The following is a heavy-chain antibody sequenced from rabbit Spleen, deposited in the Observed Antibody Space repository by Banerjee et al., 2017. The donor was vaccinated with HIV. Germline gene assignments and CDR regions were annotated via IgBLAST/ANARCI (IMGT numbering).Heavy chain of an antibody. Sequence: QEQLVESGGGLVKPEGSLKLSCTASGFSFSNKAVMCWVRQAPGRGLEWIACINAVTGKAVYASWAKGRFTFSKTSSTTVTLQMTSLTAADTATYFCARDGAGGSYFALWGQGTLVTVS. CDR3: ARDGAGGSYFAL. CDR2: INAVTGKA. J-gene: IGHJ3*01. D-gene: IGHD8-1*01. V-gene: IGHV1S45*01. CDR1: GFSFSNKAV.